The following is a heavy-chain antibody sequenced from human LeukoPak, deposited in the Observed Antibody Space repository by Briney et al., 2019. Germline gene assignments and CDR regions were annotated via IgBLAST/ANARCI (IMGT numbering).Heavy chain of an antibody. CDR2: MSYKYSGST. CDR1: GSSISSSSYY. CDR3: ARGEEHGSGTVHFDY. V-gene: IGHV4-39*07. D-gene: IGHD3-10*01. J-gene: IGHJ4*02. Sequence: SETLSLTCTVSGSSISSSSYYWGWIRQPPGKGLEWIGSMSYKYSGSTYYNPSLKGRVTISVDRSNNQFSLRLTSVTAADTAVYYCARGEEHGSGTVHFDYWGQGTLVTVSS.